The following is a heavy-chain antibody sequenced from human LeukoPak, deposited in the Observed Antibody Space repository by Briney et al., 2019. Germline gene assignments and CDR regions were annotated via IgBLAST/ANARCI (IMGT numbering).Heavy chain of an antibody. CDR1: RGIFSSYT. J-gene: IGHJ4*02. D-gene: IGHD5-12*01. CDR3: ARDDADSAYADGDY. CDR2: IIPLLGIA. V-gene: IGHV1-69*04. Sequence: SVKVSCKASRGIFSSYTISWVRQAPGPGLEWMGRIIPLLGIANYAQKFQGRVTIIADKSTSTAYMALSSLRSEDTAVYYGARDDADSAYADGDYWGQGTLVTVSS.